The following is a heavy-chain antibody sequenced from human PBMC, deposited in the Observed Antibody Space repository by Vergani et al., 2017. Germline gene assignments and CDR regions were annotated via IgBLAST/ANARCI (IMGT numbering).Heavy chain of an antibody. J-gene: IGHJ6*03. CDR1: GFTFSSYA. D-gene: IGHD3-9*01. CDR2: ISGSGGST. Sequence: EVQLLGSGGGLVQPGGSLRLSCAASGFTFSSYAMSWVRQAPGKGLEWVSAISGSGGSTYYADSVKGRFTISRDNSKNTLYLQMNSLRAEDTAVYYCAKGLGDYDILTGYYYYMDVWGKGTTVTVSS. CDR3: AKGLGDYDILTGYYYYMDV. V-gene: IGHV3-23*01.